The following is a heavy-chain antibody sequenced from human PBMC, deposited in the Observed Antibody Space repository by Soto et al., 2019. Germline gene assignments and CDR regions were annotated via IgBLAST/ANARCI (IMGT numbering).Heavy chain of an antibody. V-gene: IGHV3-9*01. J-gene: IGHJ6*02. Sequence: SLRLSSAASGFTLDDYAMHWVRQAPGKGLEWVSGISWNSGSIGYADSVKGRFTISRDNAKNSLYLQMNSLRAEDTALYYCAKEVGGTIFGVVNYYYYYGMDVWGQGTTVTVSS. CDR1: GFTLDDYA. CDR3: AKEVGGTIFGVVNYYYYYGMDV. D-gene: IGHD3-3*01. CDR2: ISWNSGSI.